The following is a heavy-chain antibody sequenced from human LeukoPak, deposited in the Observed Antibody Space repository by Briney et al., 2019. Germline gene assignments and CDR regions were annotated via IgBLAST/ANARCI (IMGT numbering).Heavy chain of an antibody. CDR3: ARGTAYSSSWYTDYYYYYYMDV. CDR1: GGSISSYY. Sequence: SETLSLTCTVSGGSISSYYWSWIRQPPGKGLEWIGYIYYSGSTNYNPSLKSRVTISVDTSKNQFSLKLSSVTAADTAVYYCARGTAYSSSWYTDYYYYYYMDVWGKGTTVTISS. J-gene: IGHJ6*03. D-gene: IGHD6-13*01. CDR2: IYYSGST. V-gene: IGHV4-59*12.